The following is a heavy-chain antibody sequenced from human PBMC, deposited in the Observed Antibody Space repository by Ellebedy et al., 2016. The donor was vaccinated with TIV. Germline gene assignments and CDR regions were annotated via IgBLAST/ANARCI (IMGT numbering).Heavy chain of an antibody. CDR3: ARDFGSGWYIFES. V-gene: IGHV1-8*02. D-gene: IGHD6-19*01. CDR2: MHPNSGNK. Sequence: AASVKVSCKASGYTFTSYTLNWVRQASGQGLEWMGWMHPNSGNKGYTQKFQGRVTMTRNTSIRTAYMELSSLRSEDTDVYYCARDFGSGWYIFESWGQGTLVTVSP. J-gene: IGHJ4*02. CDR1: GYTFTSYT.